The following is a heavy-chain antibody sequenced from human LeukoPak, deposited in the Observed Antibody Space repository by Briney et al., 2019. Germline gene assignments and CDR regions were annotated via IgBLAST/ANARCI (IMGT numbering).Heavy chain of an antibody. CDR1: GFTFDDYA. D-gene: IGHD3-10*01. CDR3: AKAVWFGELFDY. CDR2: ISWSSGSI. J-gene: IGHJ4*02. Sequence: PGGSRRLSCAASGFTFDDYAMHWVRQAPGKGLEWVSGISWSSGSIGYADSVKGRFTISRDNAKNSLYLQMNSLRAEDTALYYCAKAVWFGELFDYWGQGTLVTVSS. V-gene: IGHV3-9*01.